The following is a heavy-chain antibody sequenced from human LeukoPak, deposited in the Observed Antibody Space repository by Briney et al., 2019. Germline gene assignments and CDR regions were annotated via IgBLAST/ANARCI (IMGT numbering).Heavy chain of an antibody. CDR1: GFTFSSYA. D-gene: IGHD3-22*01. V-gene: IGHV3-23*01. J-gene: IGHJ4*02. CDR3: AKDRYYYDSSGHFDY. CDR2: ISGSGGTT. Sequence: GGSLRLSCAASGFTFSSYAMTWVRQAPGKGLEWVSVISGSGGTTYYADSVKGRFTISRDNSKNTLYLQMNSLRAEDTAVYYCAKDRYYYDSSGHFDYWGQGTLVTVSS.